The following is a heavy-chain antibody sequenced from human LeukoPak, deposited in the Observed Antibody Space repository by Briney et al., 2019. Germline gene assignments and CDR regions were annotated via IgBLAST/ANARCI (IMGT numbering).Heavy chain of an antibody. CDR2: IYHSGST. CDR3: ARTSPGSFINEFDY. D-gene: IGHD2-2*01. CDR1: GASISSGGYY. Sequence: SETLSLTCTVSGASISSGGYYWSWIRQPPGKGLEWIGYIYHSGSTYYNPSLKSRVTISVDRSKNQFSLKLSSVTAADTAVYYCARTSPGSFINEFDYWGQGTLVTVSS. J-gene: IGHJ4*02. V-gene: IGHV4-30-2*01.